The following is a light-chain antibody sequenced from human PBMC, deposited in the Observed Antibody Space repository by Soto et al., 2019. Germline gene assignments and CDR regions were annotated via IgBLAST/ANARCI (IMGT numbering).Light chain of an antibody. CDR2: GAS. Sequence: EIVLTQSPGTLSLSPGERATLSCRASQSVSSSYLAWYQQTHGQAPRILIYGASSRATGIPDRFSGSGSGTDFTLPISRLEPEDFEVYYCQQYGSSPRTFGQGTKVDIK. CDR1: QSVSSSY. J-gene: IGKJ1*01. CDR3: QQYGSSPRT. V-gene: IGKV3-20*01.